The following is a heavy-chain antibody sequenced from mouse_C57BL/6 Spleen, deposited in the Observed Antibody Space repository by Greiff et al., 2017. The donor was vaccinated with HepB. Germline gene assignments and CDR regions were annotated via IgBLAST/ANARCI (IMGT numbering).Heavy chain of an antibody. J-gene: IGHJ4*01. CDR1: GFSLTSYG. D-gene: IGHD2-5*01. CDR3: ATDSNYDAMDY. V-gene: IGHV2-2*01. CDR2: IWSGGST. Sequence: VKVVESGPGLVQPSQSLSITCTVSGFSLTSYGVHWVRQSPGKGLEWLGVIWSGGSTDYNAAFISRLSISKDNSKSQVFFKMNSLQADDTAVYYCATDSNYDAMDYWGQGTSVTVSS.